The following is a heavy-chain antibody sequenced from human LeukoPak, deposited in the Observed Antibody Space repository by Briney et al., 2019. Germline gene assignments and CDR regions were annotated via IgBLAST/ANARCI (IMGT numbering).Heavy chain of an antibody. J-gene: IGHJ4*02. D-gene: IGHD3-10*01. Sequence: SETLSLTCAVSGYSISSGYYWGWIRQPPGKGLEWIGSIYHSGSTYYNPSLKSRVTISVDTSKNQFSLKLSSVTAADTAVYYCARSPEKLYYYGSGSPVPTTFDYWGQGTLVTVSS. CDR1: GYSISSGYY. CDR3: ARSPEKLYYYGSGSPVPTTFDY. CDR2: IYHSGST. V-gene: IGHV4-38-2*01.